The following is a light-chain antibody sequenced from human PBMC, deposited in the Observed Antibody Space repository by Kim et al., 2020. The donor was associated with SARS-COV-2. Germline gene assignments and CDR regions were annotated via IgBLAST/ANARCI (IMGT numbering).Light chain of an antibody. V-gene: IGKV3-15*01. CDR2: DAS. Sequence: VSTGKTAPLHRSAFKSVPSKVAWYQQQPGQAPRLLIYDASTRAHGIPARFSGSGAGTEFTLTIRSLESEDLAVYHCQKYDDWPPWTLGQGTNVEI. CDR1: KSVPSK. J-gene: IGKJ1*01. CDR3: QKYDDWPPWT.